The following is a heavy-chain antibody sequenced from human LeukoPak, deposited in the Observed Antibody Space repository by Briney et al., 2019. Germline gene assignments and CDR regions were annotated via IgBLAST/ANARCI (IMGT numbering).Heavy chain of an antibody. CDR2: ISGSGGST. D-gene: IGHD3-10*01. J-gene: IGHJ4*02. CDR1: GFTFSSYA. Sequence: GGSLRLSCAASGFTFSSYAMSWVRQAPGKGLKWVSAISGSGGSTYYADSVKGRFTISRDNSKNTLYLQVNSLRAEDTAVYYCAKDGVRGFGDLPNYFDYWGQGTLVTVSS. V-gene: IGHV3-23*01. CDR3: AKDGVRGFGDLPNYFDY.